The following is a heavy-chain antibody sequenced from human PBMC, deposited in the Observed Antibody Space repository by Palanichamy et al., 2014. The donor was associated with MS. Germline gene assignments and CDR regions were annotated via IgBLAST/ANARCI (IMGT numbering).Heavy chain of an antibody. Sequence: EVQLVESGEAWSSRGGPVRLSCAASGFTFSSYSMSWLRQAPGKGLEWVSSISSSSSSIYYTDSVKGRFTISRDNAKNSLYVQMNSLGAEDTAVYYCAREGANGGNEADSWGHGTLVIVSS. CDR3: AREGANGGNEADS. CDR1: GFTFSSYS. V-gene: IGHV3-21*01. CDR2: ISSSSSSI. D-gene: IGHD4-23*01. J-gene: IGHJ5*01.